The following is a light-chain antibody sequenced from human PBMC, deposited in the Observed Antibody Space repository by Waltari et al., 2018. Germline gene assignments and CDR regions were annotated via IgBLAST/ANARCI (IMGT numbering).Light chain of an antibody. J-gene: IGLJ2*01. Sequence: QSVVTPSPSATAAPGQRVTISRSGSQSNNGSSTVNWYQKVPGTAPRLLIYSNDQRPSGVPDRFSASKSGTSASLAISGLQSEDEADYYCATWDARLTAVVFGGGTKVTVL. CDR3: ATWDARLTAVV. CDR1: QSNNGSST. CDR2: SND. V-gene: IGLV1-44*01.